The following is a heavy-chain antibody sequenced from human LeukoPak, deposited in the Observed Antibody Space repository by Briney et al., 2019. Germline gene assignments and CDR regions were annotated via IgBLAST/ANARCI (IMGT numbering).Heavy chain of an antibody. V-gene: IGHV3-9*03. CDR3: ATGYCSSTSCSDY. J-gene: IGHJ4*02. CDR2: ISWNSGSI. CDR1: GFTFDDYA. D-gene: IGHD2-2*01. Sequence: PGRSLRLSCAASGFTFDDYAMHLVRQAPGKGLEWVSGISWNSGSIGYADSVKGRFTISRDNAKNSLYLQMNSLRAEDMALYYCATGYCSSTSCSDYWGQGTLVTVSS.